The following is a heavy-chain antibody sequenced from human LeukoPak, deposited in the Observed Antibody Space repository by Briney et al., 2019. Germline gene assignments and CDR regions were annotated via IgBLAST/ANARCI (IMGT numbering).Heavy chain of an antibody. CDR1: GFSLSTSGVG. D-gene: IGHD1-14*01. CDR3: AHRPTVTHPRREYYFDY. J-gene: IGHJ4*02. Sequence: ESGPTLVKPTQTLTLTCTFSGFSLSTSGVGVGWIRQPPGKALEWLALIYWNDDKRYSPSLKSRLTITKDTSKNQVVLTMTNMDPVDTATYYCAHRPTVTHPRREYYFDYWGQGTLVTVSS. CDR2: IYWNDDK. V-gene: IGHV2-5*01.